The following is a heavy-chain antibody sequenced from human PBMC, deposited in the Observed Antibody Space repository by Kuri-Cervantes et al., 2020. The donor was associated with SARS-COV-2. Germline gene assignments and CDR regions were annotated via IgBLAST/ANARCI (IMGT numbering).Heavy chain of an antibody. CDR1: GDSLSSHY. CDR3: ARELRWNWFDP. V-gene: IGHV4-59*11. Sequence: SETLSLTCNVSGDSLSSHYWSWIRQSPGKRLEWIGYVYYRGSTNYNPSLQIRVTISVDTSKNQFFLKLTSVTAADTAVYYCARELRWNWFDPWGQGMPVTVSS. J-gene: IGHJ5*02. CDR2: VYYRGST. D-gene: IGHD4-23*01.